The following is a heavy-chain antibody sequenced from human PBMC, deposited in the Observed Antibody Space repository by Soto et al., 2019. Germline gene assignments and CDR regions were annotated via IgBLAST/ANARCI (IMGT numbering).Heavy chain of an antibody. CDR2: ISGSDGKT. V-gene: IGHV3-23*01. Sequence: GGSLRLSCTTSGFSFASFAMTWVRQAPGKGLGWVATISGSDGKTYYADSVKGRFSISRDTSRNTLYLQMNSLRADDTAIYYCAKWSYLDYWGQGTRVTVSS. CDR3: AKWSYLDY. D-gene: IGHD3-3*01. J-gene: IGHJ4*02. CDR1: GFSFASFA.